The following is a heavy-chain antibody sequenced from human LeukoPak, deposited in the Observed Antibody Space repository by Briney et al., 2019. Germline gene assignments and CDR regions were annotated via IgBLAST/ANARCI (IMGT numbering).Heavy chain of an antibody. V-gene: IGHV4-61*05. J-gene: IGHJ5*02. CDR3: ARYSDYGDYDGWFDP. CDR1: GGSISSSSYY. CDR2: IYYSGST. Sequence: SETLSLTCTVSGGSISSSSYYWSWIRQPPGKGLEWIGYIYYSGSTNYNPSLKSRVTISVDTSKNQFSLKLSSVTAADTAVYYCARYSDYGDYDGWFDPWGQGTLVTVSS. D-gene: IGHD4-17*01.